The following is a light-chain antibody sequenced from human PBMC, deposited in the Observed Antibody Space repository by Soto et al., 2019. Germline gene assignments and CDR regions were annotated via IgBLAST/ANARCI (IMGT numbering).Light chain of an antibody. J-gene: IGKJ1*01. CDR3: LQDINYPWT. V-gene: IGKV3-15*01. CDR1: QSVNRQ. CDR2: DTS. Sequence: EIVMTQSPASLSVTPGERVTLSCRASQSVNRQVLWYQHRPGQAPRLLIYDTSARAAGIPARFSGSGSATEFTLAISSLQPEDSATYYCLQDINYPWTFGQGIKVDIK.